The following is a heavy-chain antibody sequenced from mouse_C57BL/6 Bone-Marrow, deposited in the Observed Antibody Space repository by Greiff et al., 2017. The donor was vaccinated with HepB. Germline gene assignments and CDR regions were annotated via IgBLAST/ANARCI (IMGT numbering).Heavy chain of an antibody. Sequence: EVKVEESGPGLVKPSQSLSLTCSVTGYSITSGYYWNWIRQFPGNKLEWMGYISYDGSNNYNPSLKNRISITRDTSKNQFFLKLNSVTTEDTATYYCARVLRSAMDYWGQGTSVTVSS. V-gene: IGHV3-6*01. CDR3: ARVLRSAMDY. CDR1: GYSITSGYY. CDR2: ISYDGSN. J-gene: IGHJ4*01. D-gene: IGHD1-1*01.